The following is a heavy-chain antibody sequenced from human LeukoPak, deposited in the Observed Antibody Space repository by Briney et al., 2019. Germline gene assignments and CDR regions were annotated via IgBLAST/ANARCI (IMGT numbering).Heavy chain of an antibody. Sequence: ASVKVSXKASGYTFTSYYMHWMRQAPGQGLEWIGIINPSGGSTSYAQKFQGRVTMTRDTSTSTVYMELSSLRSEDTAVYYCARDTLYSSSWRNPFDNWGQGTLVTVSS. CDR2: INPSGGST. J-gene: IGHJ4*02. CDR1: GYTFTSYY. D-gene: IGHD6-13*01. CDR3: ARDTLYSSSWRNPFDN. V-gene: IGHV1-46*01.